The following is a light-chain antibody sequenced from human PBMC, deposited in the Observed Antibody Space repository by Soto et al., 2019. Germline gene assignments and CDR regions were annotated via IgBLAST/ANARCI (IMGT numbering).Light chain of an antibody. CDR1: QSISSW. J-gene: IGKJ5*01. CDR2: DAS. Sequence: DIQMTQSPSTLSASLGDRVTITFRASQSISSWLAWYQQKPGKAPKLLIYDASSLESGVPSRFSGSGSGTDFTLTISSLQPDDFATYYCQQSYSTPITFGQGTRLEIK. CDR3: QQSYSTPIT. V-gene: IGKV1-5*01.